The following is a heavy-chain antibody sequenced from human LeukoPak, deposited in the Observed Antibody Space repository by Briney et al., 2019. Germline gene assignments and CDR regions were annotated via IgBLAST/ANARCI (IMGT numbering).Heavy chain of an antibody. CDR1: GFTFSSYG. CDR2: ISGSGGST. D-gene: IGHD2-15*01. CDR3: ATPHQTVGWSTGYYSDY. J-gene: IGHJ4*02. Sequence: PGGSLRLSCAASGFTFSSYGMSWVRQAPGKGLEWVSAISGSGGSTYYADSVKGRFTISRDNSKNTLYLQMNSLRAEDTAVYYCATPHQTVGWSTGYYSDYWGQGTLVTVSS. V-gene: IGHV3-23*01.